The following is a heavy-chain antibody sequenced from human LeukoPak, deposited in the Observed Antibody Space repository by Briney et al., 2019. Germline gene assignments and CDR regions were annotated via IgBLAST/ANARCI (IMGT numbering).Heavy chain of an antibody. V-gene: IGHV4-59*01. CDR1: GGSFSGYY. CDR2: IYYSGST. CDR3: ARYSSGYGVDY. J-gene: IGHJ4*02. Sequence: SETLSLTCVVYGGSFSGYYWSWIRQPPGKGLEWVGYIYYSGSTNYNPSLKSRVTISVDTSKNQFSLKLSSVTAADTAVYYCARYSSGYGVDYWGQGTLVTVSS. D-gene: IGHD6-19*01.